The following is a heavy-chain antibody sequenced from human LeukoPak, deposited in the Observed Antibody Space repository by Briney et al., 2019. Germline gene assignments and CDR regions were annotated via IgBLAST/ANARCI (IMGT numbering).Heavy chain of an antibody. CDR2: IYDYGST. Sequence: SETLSLTCTVSGGSISSSNYYWGWIRQPPGKGLEWIGSIYDYGSTYYNPSLKSRVTISVDTSKNQFSLKLSSVTAADTAVYYCAADSSGYYHYFDYWGQGTLVTVSS. CDR3: AADSSGYYHYFDY. V-gene: IGHV4-39*07. D-gene: IGHD3-22*01. J-gene: IGHJ4*02. CDR1: GGSISSSNYY.